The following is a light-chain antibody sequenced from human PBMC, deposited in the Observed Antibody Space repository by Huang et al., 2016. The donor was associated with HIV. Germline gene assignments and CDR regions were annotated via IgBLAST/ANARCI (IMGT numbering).Light chain of an antibody. J-gene: IGKJ2*01. CDR3: HHYGGSSYP. Sequence: EIVLTQSPDTLSLSPGQGATLTGRASQSVSSNSLAWYQQKPGQAPRLLTYAASSRAPRIPDRFSGSGSGTDFILTISRLEPEDFALYYCHHYGGSSYPFGQGTKLEIK. CDR2: AAS. CDR1: QSVSSNS. V-gene: IGKV3-20*01.